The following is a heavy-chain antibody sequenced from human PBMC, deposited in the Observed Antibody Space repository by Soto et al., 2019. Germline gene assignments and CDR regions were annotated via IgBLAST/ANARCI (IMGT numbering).Heavy chain of an antibody. Sequence: EVQLLESGGGLVQPGGSLRLSCAASGFTFSSYAMSWVRQAPGKGLEWVSAISGSGGSTYYADSVKGRFTISRDNSKNTLYLQMNSLRAEDTAVYYCAKCSDYYGSGSDNWEVVWGQGTLVTVSS. CDR2: ISGSGGST. J-gene: IGHJ4*02. CDR3: AKCSDYYGSGSDNWEVV. CDR1: GFTFSSYA. D-gene: IGHD3-10*01. V-gene: IGHV3-23*01.